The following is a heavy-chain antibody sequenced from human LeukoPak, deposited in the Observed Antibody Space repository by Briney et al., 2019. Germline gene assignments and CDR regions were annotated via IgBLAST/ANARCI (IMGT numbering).Heavy chain of an antibody. Sequence: SETLSLTCTVSGASISSSSYHWGWIRQPPGKGLEWIGSIYYSGSTYYNPSLKSRVTISVDTSKNQFSLKLSSVTAADTAVYYCARRRYCSGGSCDDYWGQGTLVTVSS. CDR3: ARRRYCSGGSCDDY. V-gene: IGHV4-39*01. CDR1: GASISSSSYH. CDR2: IYYSGST. J-gene: IGHJ4*02. D-gene: IGHD2-15*01.